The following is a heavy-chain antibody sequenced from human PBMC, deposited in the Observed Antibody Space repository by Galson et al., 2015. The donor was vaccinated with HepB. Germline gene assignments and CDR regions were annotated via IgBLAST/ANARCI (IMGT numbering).Heavy chain of an antibody. CDR1: GHTFTSYG. J-gene: IGHJ4*02. D-gene: IGHD3-9*01. Sequence: SVKVSCKASGHTFTSYGISWVRQAPGQGLEWMGWISAYNGNTNYAQKLQGRVTMTTDTSTSTAYMELRSLRSDDTAVYYCARTYYDILTGYYPHGPHDYWGQGTLVTVSS. CDR2: ISAYNGNT. V-gene: IGHV1-18*01. CDR3: ARTYYDILTGYYPHGPHDY.